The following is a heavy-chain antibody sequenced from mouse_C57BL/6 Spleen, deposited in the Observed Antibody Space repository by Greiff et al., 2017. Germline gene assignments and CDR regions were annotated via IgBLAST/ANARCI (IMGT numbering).Heavy chain of an antibody. CDR3: AIGRDYDAFAY. CDR1: GYAFSSSW. Sequence: QVQLKESGPELVKPGASVKISCKASGYAFSSSWMNWVKQRPGKGLEWIGRIYPGDGDTNYNGKFKGKATLTADKSSSTAYMQLSSLTSEDSAVYFCAIGRDYDAFAYWGQGTLVTVSA. D-gene: IGHD2-4*01. V-gene: IGHV1-82*01. CDR2: IYPGDGDT. J-gene: IGHJ3*01.